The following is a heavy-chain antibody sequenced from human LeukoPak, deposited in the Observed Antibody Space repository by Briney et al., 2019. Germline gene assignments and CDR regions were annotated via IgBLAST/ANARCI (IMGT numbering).Heavy chain of an antibody. J-gene: IGHJ4*02. CDR1: GGSISSYY. CDR2: IYYSGSI. CDR3: ARESRSSGTVY. D-gene: IGHD6-25*01. Sequence: SETLSLTCTVSGGSISSYYWSWIRQPPGKGLEWIGYIYYSGSINYNPSLKSRVTISVDTSKNQFSLKLSSVTAADTAVYYCARESRSSGTVYWGQGTLVTVSS. V-gene: IGHV4-59*12.